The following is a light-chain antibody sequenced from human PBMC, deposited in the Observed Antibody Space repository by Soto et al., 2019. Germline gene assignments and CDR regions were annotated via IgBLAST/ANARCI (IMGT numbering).Light chain of an antibody. V-gene: IGKV3-11*01. CDR2: EIS. J-gene: IGKJ4*01. CDR3: QQRAGWSLT. Sequence: EMLLTQSPSTLSLSPGERATLSCRASQSIGSCLAWYQQKPGQAPRLLSYEISNMATGVPARFSGRGSGTDFTLTISSLEPDDFAVYFCQQRAGWSLTFGGGTKVEIK. CDR1: QSIGSC.